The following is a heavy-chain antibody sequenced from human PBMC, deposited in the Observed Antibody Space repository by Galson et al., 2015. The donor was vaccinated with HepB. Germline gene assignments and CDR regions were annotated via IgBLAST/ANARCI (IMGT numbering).Heavy chain of an antibody. Sequence: SLRLSCAASGFTVSSDYMNWVRQAPGKGLEWVSVIYTGGSTSYADSVKGRFTISRDNSKNTVYLQMNSLRPEDTAVYYCARILYNWNLNYYYGMDVWGQGTTVTVSS. J-gene: IGHJ6*02. V-gene: IGHV3-66*02. CDR2: IYTGGST. D-gene: IGHD1-20*01. CDR1: GFTVSSDY. CDR3: ARILYNWNLNYYYGMDV.